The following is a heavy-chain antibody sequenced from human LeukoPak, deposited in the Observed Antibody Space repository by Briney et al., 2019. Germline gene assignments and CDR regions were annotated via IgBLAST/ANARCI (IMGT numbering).Heavy chain of an antibody. D-gene: IGHD3-22*01. CDR1: GFTFDDYA. J-gene: IGHJ3*02. V-gene: IGHV3-9*03. CDR2: ISWNSGSI. Sequence: GRSLRLSCAASGFTFDDYAMHWDRQAPGKGLEWVSGISWNSGSIGYADSVKGRFTISRDNAKNSLYLQMNSLRAEDMALYYCAKGVSGYSLDDAFDIWGQGTMVTVSS. CDR3: AKGVSGYSLDDAFDI.